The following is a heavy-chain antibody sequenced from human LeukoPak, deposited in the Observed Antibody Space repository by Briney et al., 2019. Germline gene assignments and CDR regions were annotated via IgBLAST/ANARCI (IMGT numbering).Heavy chain of an antibody. J-gene: IGHJ4*02. CDR1: GYTFTIYA. CDR2: INVGNGET. CDR3: ARAGYCSSTSCYQEPVDY. Sequence: GSLNVSSAPSGYTFTIYAMHWGRQGPRERLGSVGGINVGNGETKYPQKFQGRVTITRDTSASTAYMELSSLRSEDTAVYYCARAGYCSSTSCYQEPVDYWGQGTLVTVSS. D-gene: IGHD2-2*03. V-gene: IGHV1-3*01.